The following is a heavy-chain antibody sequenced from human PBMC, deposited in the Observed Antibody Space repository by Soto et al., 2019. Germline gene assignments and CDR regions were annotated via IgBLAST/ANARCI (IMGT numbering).Heavy chain of an antibody. D-gene: IGHD1-26*01. CDR2: INPYNGGT. V-gene: IGHV1-2*02. CDR3: AREIMGTSTSDY. J-gene: IGHJ4*02. Sequence: ASVKVSCKASGYSFTDYCMHWVRQAPGQGLEWMGWINPYNGGTIYAQTFRGRVTITRDTSISTAYMELSGLRSDDTAVYYCAREIMGTSTSDYWGQGTLVTVSS. CDR1: GYSFTDYC.